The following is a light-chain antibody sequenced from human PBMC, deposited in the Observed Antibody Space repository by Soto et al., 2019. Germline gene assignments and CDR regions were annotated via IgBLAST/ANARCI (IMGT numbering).Light chain of an antibody. Sequence: EIVLTQSPGTLSLSPGERATLSCRASQSVSSSYLAWYQQKPGQAPRLLIYGASSRATGIPDRFSGSGSGTDCSLTISRVEPEDFAVDYCEQCGSSPRAFGRGAKVDIK. V-gene: IGKV3-20*01. CDR1: QSVSSSY. J-gene: IGKJ1*01. CDR2: GAS. CDR3: EQCGSSPRA.